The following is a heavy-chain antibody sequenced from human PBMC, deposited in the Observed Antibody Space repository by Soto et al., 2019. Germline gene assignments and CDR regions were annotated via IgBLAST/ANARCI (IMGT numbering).Heavy chain of an antibody. CDR1: GGSISSGDYY. CDR2: IYYSGST. V-gene: IGHV4-30-4*01. D-gene: IGHD3-9*01. Sequence: SETLSLTCTVSGGSISSGDYYWSWIRQPPGKGLEWIGYIYYSGSTYYNPSLKSRVTISVDTSKNQFSLKLSSVTAADTAVYYCARASILYYDILGPNWFDPRGQGTLVTVSS. J-gene: IGHJ5*02. CDR3: ARASILYYDILGPNWFDP.